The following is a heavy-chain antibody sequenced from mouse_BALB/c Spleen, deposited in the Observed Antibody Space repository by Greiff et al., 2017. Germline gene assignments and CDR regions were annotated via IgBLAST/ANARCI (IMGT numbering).Heavy chain of an antibody. CDR3: ARDVRRAMDY. J-gene: IGHJ4*01. D-gene: IGHD2-14*01. CDR1: GFTFSSYG. Sequence: EVQLVESGGGLVQPGGSLKLSCAASGFTFSSYGMSWVRQTPDKRLELVATINSNGGSTYYPDSVKGRFTISRDNAKNTLYLQMSSLKSEDTAMYYCARDVRRAMDYWGQGTSVTVSS. V-gene: IGHV5-6-3*01. CDR2: INSNGGST.